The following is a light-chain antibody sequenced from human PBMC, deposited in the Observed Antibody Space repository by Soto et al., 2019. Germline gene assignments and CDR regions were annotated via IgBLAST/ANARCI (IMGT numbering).Light chain of an antibody. Sequence: EVVMTQSPATLSVSPGERATLSCRASQSVRRNLAWYQQRPGQPPRLVMYGASTRATGIPARFSGSGSGTEFNLTISSLQSEDCVVYYCQHYNNWPPYTFGQGTKLEIK. CDR2: GAS. V-gene: IGKV3-15*01. J-gene: IGKJ2*01. CDR1: QSVRRN. CDR3: QHYNNWPPYT.